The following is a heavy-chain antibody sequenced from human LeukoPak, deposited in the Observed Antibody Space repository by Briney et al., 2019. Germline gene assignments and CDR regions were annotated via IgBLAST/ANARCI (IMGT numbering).Heavy chain of an antibody. CDR3: ARDRLYCGGDCYQLDL. J-gene: IGHJ2*01. D-gene: IGHD2-21*02. CDR2: ISSSGSTI. CDR1: GFTFSSYE. Sequence: GGSLRLSCAASGFTFSSYEMNWVRQAPGKGLEWVSYISSSGSTIYYADSVKGRFTISRDNAKDSLYLQMNSLRAEDTAVYYCARDRLYCGGDCYQLDLWGRGTLVTVSS. V-gene: IGHV3-48*03.